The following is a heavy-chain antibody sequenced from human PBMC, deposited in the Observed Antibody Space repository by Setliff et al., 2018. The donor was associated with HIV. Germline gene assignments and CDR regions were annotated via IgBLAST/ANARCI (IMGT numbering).Heavy chain of an antibody. D-gene: IGHD3-22*01. V-gene: IGHV4-39*01. Sequence: SETLSLTCTVSGGSISSSSYYWGWIRQPPGKGLEWIGNIYYSGSTYYNPSLKSRVTISVDTSENQFSLRLNSVTAADTAVYYCARYRYYYDSSGYGRWFGPWGQGTLVTVS. J-gene: IGHJ5*02. CDR3: ARYRYYYDSSGYGRWFGP. CDR2: IYYSGST. CDR1: GGSISSSSYY.